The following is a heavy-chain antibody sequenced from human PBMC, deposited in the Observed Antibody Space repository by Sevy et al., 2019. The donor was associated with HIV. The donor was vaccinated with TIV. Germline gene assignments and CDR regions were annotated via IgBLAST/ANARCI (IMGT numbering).Heavy chain of an antibody. CDR1: GFIFNKYA. Sequence: GGSLGLSCGATGFIFNKYAMNWVRQAPGMGLAWVSGINDNGEKTYYTDTVKGRFTISRDHSRNTLYLQMDNLRAEDAAVYYCAKGDYGGNSGHFDSWGQGTLVTVSS. CDR2: INDNGEKT. V-gene: IGHV3-23*01. D-gene: IGHD4-17*01. J-gene: IGHJ4*02. CDR3: AKGDYGGNSGHFDS.